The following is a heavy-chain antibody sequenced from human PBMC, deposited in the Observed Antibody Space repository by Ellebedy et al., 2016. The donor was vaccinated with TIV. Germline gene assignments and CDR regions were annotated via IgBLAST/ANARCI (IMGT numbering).Heavy chain of an antibody. CDR2: INQDGSEE. V-gene: IGHV3-7*03. CDR1: GFTLSSYW. J-gene: IGHJ4*02. CDR3: ARAVGGSSSL. D-gene: IGHD6-13*01. Sequence: GESLKISCAASGFTLSSYWMSWVRQAPGKGLEWVANINQDGSEEYYVDSVKGRFSISRDNAKNSLYLQMNSLRAEDTAVYYCARAVGGSSSLWGQGTLVTVSS.